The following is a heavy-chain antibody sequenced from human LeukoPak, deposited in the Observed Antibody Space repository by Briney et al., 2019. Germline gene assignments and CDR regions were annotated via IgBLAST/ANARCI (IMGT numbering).Heavy chain of an antibody. CDR2: IYYSGST. D-gene: IGHD2-8*01. CDR1: GRSLISSDYY. J-gene: IGHJ4*01. Sequence: KPSETLSLTCTVSGRSLISSDYYWGWIRQPPGRGLEWIGYIYYSGSTNYHPSLKSRVTISRDTSKNQFSLKLRSVTAADTAVYYCTSGGMVSGDYWGHGTLVTVSS. CDR3: TSGGMVSGDY. V-gene: IGHV4-61*08.